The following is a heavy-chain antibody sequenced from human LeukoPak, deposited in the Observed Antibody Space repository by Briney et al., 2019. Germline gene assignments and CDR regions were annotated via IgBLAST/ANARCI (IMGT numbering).Heavy chain of an antibody. Sequence: PSETLSLTCTVSGGSIGSYYWSWTRQPPGKGLEWIGYIYNSGSTNYNPSLKSRVTISVDTSKNQFSLKLSSVTAADTAVYYCARGTTPYYYYGMDVWGQGTTVTVSS. CDR1: GGSIGSYY. CDR2: IYNSGST. D-gene: IGHD4-11*01. V-gene: IGHV4-59*01. J-gene: IGHJ6*02. CDR3: ARGTTPYYYYGMDV.